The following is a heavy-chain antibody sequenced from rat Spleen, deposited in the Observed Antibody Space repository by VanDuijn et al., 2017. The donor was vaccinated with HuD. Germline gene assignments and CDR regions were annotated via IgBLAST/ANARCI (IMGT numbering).Heavy chain of an antibody. J-gene: IGHJ2*01. Sequence: QVQLKESGPGLVKPSQTLSLTCTVSGFSLTTYHISWVRQPPGKSLVWMGTIWAGGGTNYNSAVGIRLSISRDTSKSQVFLKMNSLQPEDTGTYYCARHDYSGDVDFEYWGQGVMVTVSS. CDR2: IWAGGGT. V-gene: IGHV2-72*01. CDR1: GFSLTTYH. CDR3: ARHDYSGDVDFEY. D-gene: IGHD1-1*01.